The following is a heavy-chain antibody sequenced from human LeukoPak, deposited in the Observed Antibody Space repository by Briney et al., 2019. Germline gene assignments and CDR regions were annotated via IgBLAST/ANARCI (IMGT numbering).Heavy chain of an antibody. CDR1: GFTFSSHR. V-gene: IGHV3-7*03. D-gene: IGHD4-17*01. J-gene: IGHJ4*02. Sequence: GGSLRLSCAASGFTFSSHRMSWVRQAPGKGLEWVANIKQDGSEKYYVDSVKGRFTISRDNSKNTLYLQMNSLRAEDTAVYYCARGGDYGDYIRYWGQGTLVTVSS. CDR2: IKQDGSEK. CDR3: ARGGDYGDYIRY.